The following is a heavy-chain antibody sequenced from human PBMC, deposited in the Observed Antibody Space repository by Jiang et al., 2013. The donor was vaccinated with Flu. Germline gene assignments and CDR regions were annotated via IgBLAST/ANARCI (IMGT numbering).Heavy chain of an antibody. V-gene: IGHV1-8*01. J-gene: IGHJ5*02. D-gene: IGHD3-10*01. CDR1: GYTFTSYD. CDR2: MNPNSGNT. CDR3: ARGDYYGSGSYRPNWFDP. Sequence: EVKKPGASVKVSCKASGYTFTSYDINWVRQATGQGLEWMGWMNPNSGNTGYAQKFQGRVTMTRNTSISTAYMELSSLRSEDTAVYYCARGDYYGSGSYRPNWFDPWGQGTLVTVSS.